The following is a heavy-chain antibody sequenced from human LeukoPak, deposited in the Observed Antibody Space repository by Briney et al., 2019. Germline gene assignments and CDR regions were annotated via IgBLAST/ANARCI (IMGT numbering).Heavy chain of an antibody. CDR1: GGTFSSYA. J-gene: IGHJ1*01. V-gene: IGHV1-69*05. D-gene: IGHD3-22*01. CDR3: ARRDSSEVAEYFQH. Sequence: SVKVSCKASGGTFSSYAISWVRQAPGQGLEWMGGIIPIFGTANYAQKFQGRVTITTDESTSTAYMVLSSLRSEDTAVYYCARRDSSEVAEYFQHWGQGTLVTVSS. CDR2: IIPIFGTA.